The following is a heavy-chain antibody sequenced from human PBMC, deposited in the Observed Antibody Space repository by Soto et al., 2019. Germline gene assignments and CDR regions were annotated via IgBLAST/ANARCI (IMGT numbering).Heavy chain of an antibody. D-gene: IGHD7-27*01. J-gene: IGHJ6*02. Sequence: SETLSLTCIVSGDSVTSGSYYWTWLRQPPGKGLEWIGYISYTGRTKYNPSLQSRVTISVDTSKNDFSLNLSSVTAADTAVYFCAREWGLLPYYVMNVWGHGTSVTVSS. CDR3: AREWGLLPYYVMNV. CDR1: GDSVTSGSYY. CDR2: ISYTGRT. V-gene: IGHV4-61*03.